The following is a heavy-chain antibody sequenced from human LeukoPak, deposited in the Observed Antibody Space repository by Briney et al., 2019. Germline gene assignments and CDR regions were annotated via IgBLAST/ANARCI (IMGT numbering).Heavy chain of an antibody. CDR2: IYYSGST. D-gene: IGHD1-26*01. J-gene: IGHJ4*02. CDR1: GGYISSFY. Sequence: PSETLSLTCTVSGGYISSFYWSWIRQPPGQGLEWIGYIYYSGSTKYNPSLKSRVTISVDTSKNQFSLRLNSVTAADTAVYYCARDAGATFDYWGQGTLVTVSS. V-gene: IGHV4-59*01. CDR3: ARDAGATFDY.